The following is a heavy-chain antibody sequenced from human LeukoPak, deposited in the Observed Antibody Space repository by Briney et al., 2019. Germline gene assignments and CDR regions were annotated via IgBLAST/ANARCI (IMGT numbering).Heavy chain of an antibody. CDR1: GYSISSGYY. Sequence: PSETLSLTCAVSGYSISSGYYWGWIRQPPGKGLEWIGSIYHSGSTYYNPSLKSRVTISVDTSKNRFSLKLSSVTAADTAVYYCAREGYDILTGYYTPRGYYYYYMDVWGKGTTVTVSS. D-gene: IGHD3-9*01. V-gene: IGHV4-38-2*02. J-gene: IGHJ6*03. CDR2: IYHSGST. CDR3: AREGYDILTGYYTPRGYYYYYMDV.